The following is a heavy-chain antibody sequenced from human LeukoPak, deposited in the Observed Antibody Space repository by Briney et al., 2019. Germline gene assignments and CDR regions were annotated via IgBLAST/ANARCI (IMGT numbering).Heavy chain of an antibody. CDR2: ISYDGSNK. CDR3: AFARDSSGWTSFDY. D-gene: IGHD6-19*01. CDR1: GFTFSSYG. Sequence: PGGSLRLSCAASGFTFSSYGMHWVRQAPGKGLEWVAVISYDGSNKYYADSVKGRFTISRGNSKNTLYLQMNSLRAEDTAVYYCAFARDSSGWTSFDYWGQGTLVTVSS. J-gene: IGHJ4*02. V-gene: IGHV3-30*03.